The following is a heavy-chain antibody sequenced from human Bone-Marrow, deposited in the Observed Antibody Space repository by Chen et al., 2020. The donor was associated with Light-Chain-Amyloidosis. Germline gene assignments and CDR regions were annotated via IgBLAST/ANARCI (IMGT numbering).Heavy chain of an antibody. CDR3: VRDLNEPFTGLYKVWFDS. V-gene: IGHV3-23*01. CDR1: GFTFSSYA. D-gene: IGHD1-1*01. J-gene: IGHJ5*01. CDR2: LCGSGGST. Sequence: EVQLLESGGGLVQPGGSLRLSCEASGFTFSSYAMTWVRQAPGKGLEWVSTLCGSGGSTYYADAGKCRFTISRDNSKNSLYLQMNSLRAEATAVYFCVRDLNEPFTGLYKVWFDSWGRGTQVTVSS.